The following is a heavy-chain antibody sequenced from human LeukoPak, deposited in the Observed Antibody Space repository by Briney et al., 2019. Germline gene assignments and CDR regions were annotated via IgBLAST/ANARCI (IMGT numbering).Heavy chain of an antibody. CDR1: GGTFISYA. V-gene: IGHV1-69*05. CDR3: ARGVCGGDCSPGRGYYYYYYMDV. CDR2: IIPIFGTA. Sequence: SVKVSCKASGGTFISYAISWVRQAPGQGLEWMGRIIPIFGTANYAQKFQGRVTITTDESTSTAYMELSSLRSEDTAVYYCARGVCGGDCSPGRGYYYYYYMDVWGKGTTVTVSS. J-gene: IGHJ6*03. D-gene: IGHD2-21*02.